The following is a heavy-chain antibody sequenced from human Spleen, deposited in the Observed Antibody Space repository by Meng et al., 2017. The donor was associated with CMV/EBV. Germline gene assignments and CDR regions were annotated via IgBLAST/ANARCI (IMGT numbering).Heavy chain of an antibody. Sequence: GGSLRLSCAASGFTFSSYTMNWVRPAPGKGLEWVSSITSSSTYIYYADSVKGRFTISRDNAKNSLYLQMNSLRAEDTAVYYCARAEAYQVPNFDYWGQGTLVTVSS. D-gene: IGHD2-2*01. V-gene: IGHV3-21*01. CDR1: GFTFSSYT. CDR2: ITSSSTYI. CDR3: ARAEAYQVPNFDY. J-gene: IGHJ4*02.